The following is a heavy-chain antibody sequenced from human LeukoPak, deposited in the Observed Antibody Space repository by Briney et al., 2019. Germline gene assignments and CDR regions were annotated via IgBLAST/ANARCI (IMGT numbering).Heavy chain of an antibody. CDR2: ISSSSSYI. CDR1: GFTFSSDR. J-gene: IGHJ4*02. V-gene: IGHV3-21*01. D-gene: IGHD6-13*01. CDR3: ARDRVAEGAYFDY. Sequence: GGSLRLSCAASGFTFSSDRMNWVRQAPGKGLEWISSISSSSSYIHYADSVKGRFTISRDNAKNSMYLQMNSLRAEDTAVYYCARDRVAEGAYFDYWGQGTLVTVSS.